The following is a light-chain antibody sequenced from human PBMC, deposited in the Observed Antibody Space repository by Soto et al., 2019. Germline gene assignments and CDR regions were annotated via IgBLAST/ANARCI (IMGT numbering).Light chain of an antibody. CDR1: QSVSSN. CDR3: QQYNNWPPRAWT. V-gene: IGKV3-15*01. J-gene: IGKJ1*01. Sequence: EIVMTQSPATLSVSPGERATLSCRASQSVSSNLAWYQQKPGQAPRLLIYGASTRATGIPARFSGSWSGTDSTPTISSLQSEDFAVYYCQQYNNWPPRAWTFGQGTKVEIK. CDR2: GAS.